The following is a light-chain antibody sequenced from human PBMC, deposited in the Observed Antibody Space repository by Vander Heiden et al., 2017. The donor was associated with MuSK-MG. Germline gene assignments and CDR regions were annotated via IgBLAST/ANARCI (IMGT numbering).Light chain of an antibody. CDR2: DAS. J-gene: IGKJ4*01. Sequence: EIVLTQSPATLSLSPGERATLSCRASQSVSSYLAWYQQKPGQAPRLLIYDASNRATGIPDRFSGSGSGTDFTLTISSLEPEDFAVYYGQQPRITFGGGTKVEIK. V-gene: IGKV3-11*01. CDR1: QSVSSY. CDR3: QQPRIT.